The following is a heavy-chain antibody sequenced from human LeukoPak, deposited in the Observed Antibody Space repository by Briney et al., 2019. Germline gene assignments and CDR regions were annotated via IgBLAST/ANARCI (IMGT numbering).Heavy chain of an antibody. J-gene: IGHJ4*02. CDR3: ARPDTAMVRGYYFDY. V-gene: IGHV3-21*01. D-gene: IGHD5-18*01. CDR2: ISSSSSYI. Sequence: GGSLRLSCAASGFTCSSYSMNWVRQAPGKGLEWVSSISSSSSYIYYADSVKGRFTISRDNAKNSLYLQMNSLRAEDTAVYYCARPDTAMVRGYYFDYWGQGTLVTVSS. CDR1: GFTCSSYS.